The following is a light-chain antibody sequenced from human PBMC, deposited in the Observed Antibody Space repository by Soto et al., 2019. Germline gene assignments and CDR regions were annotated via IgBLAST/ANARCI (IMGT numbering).Light chain of an antibody. CDR3: QQHGSSPPSWT. CDR2: GAS. J-gene: IGKJ1*01. CDR1: QSVSSSY. V-gene: IGKV3-20*01. Sequence: ETVLTQSPGTLSLSPGERATLFCRASQSVSSSYLAWYQQKPGQAPRLLIYGASSRATDIPDRFSGSGSGTDLTLTISRLEPEDFAVYYCQQHGSSPPSWTFGQGTKVEIK.